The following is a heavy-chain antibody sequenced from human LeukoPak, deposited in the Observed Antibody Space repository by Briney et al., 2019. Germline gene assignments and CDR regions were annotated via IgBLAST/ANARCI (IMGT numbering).Heavy chain of an antibody. CDR1: GFTFSSYA. J-gene: IGHJ5*02. CDR3: AREYDSSGYYYENWSDP. V-gene: IGHV3-30-3*01. D-gene: IGHD3-22*01. CDR2: ISYDGSNK. Sequence: GGSLRLSCAASGFTFSSYAMHWVRQAPGKGLEWVAVISYDGSNKYYADSVKGRFTISRDNSKNTLYLQMNSLRAEDTAVYYCAREYDSSGYYYENWSDPWGQGTLVTVSS.